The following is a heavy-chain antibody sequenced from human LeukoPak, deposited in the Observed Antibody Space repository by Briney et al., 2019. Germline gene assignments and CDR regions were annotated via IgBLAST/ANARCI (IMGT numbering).Heavy chain of an antibody. CDR2: IYYSGST. CDR3: ASAARLAGQVDY. D-gene: IGHD6-6*01. J-gene: IGHJ4*02. V-gene: IGHV4-59*12. CDR1: GGSISSYY. Sequence: SETLSLTCTVSGGSISSYYWSWIRQPPGKGLEWIGYIYYSGSTNYNPSLKSRVTISVDTSKNQFSLKLSSVTAADTAVYYCASAARLAGQVDYWGQGTLVTVSS.